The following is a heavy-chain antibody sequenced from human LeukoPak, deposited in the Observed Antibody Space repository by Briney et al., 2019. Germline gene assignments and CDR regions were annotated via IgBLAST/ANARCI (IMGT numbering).Heavy chain of an antibody. Sequence: PGGSLRLSCAASGFTFSSYWMTWVRQAPGKGLEWVAIIKQDGSQKYYVDSVKGRFTISRDNAKNPLYLQMNSLRAEDTAVYYCARDLSGDYDFWSGYSPWGQGTLVTVSS. CDR3: ARDLSGDYDFWSGYSP. CDR1: GFTFSSYW. D-gene: IGHD3-3*01. CDR2: IKQDGSQK. V-gene: IGHV3-7*01. J-gene: IGHJ4*02.